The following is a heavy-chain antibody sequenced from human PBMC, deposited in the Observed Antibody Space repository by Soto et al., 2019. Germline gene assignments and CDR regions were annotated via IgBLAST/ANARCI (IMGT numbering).Heavy chain of an antibody. Sequence: QVQLVQSGAEVKKPGSSVKVSCKASGGTFSSYAISWVRQAPGQGLEWMGGMIPIFGTANYAQQFQGTLTITADESTSTAYMELSRLRSEDTAVYYCASLGGIRGYSGYDSFDYWGQGTLVTVSS. V-gene: IGHV1-69*01. CDR1: GGTFSSYA. J-gene: IGHJ4*02. CDR3: ASLGGIRGYSGYDSFDY. CDR2: MIPIFGTA. D-gene: IGHD5-12*01.